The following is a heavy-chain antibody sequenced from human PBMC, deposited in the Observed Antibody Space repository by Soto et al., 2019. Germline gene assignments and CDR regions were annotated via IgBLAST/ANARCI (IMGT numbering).Heavy chain of an antibody. CDR3: ARLPYYYDSSGYYQGTNYYYYYGMDV. D-gene: IGHD3-22*01. J-gene: IGHJ6*02. Sequence: ASVKVSCKASGYTFTSYDIHWVRQATGQGLEWMGWMNPNSGNTGYAQKFQGRVTMTRNTSISTAYMELSSLRSEDTAVYYCARLPYYYDSSGYYQGTNYYYYYGMDVWGQGTTVTVSS. CDR1: GYTFTSYD. V-gene: IGHV1-8*01. CDR2: MNPNSGNT.